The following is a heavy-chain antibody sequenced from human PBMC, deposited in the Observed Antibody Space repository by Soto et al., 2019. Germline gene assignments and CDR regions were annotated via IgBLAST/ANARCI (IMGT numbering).Heavy chain of an antibody. V-gene: IGHV3-48*01. CDR1: GLTFSSYS. Sequence: GGSLRLSCAASGLTFSSYSMNWVRQAPGKGLEWVSYISSSSSTIYYADSVKGRFTISRDNAKNSLYLQMNSLRAEDTAVYYCAFGEESPYYYYGMDVWGQGTTVTVSS. D-gene: IGHD3-10*01. CDR3: AFGEESPYYYYGMDV. J-gene: IGHJ6*02. CDR2: ISSSSSTI.